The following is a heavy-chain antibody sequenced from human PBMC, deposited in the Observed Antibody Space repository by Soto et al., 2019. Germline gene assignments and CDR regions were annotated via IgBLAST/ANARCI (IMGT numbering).Heavy chain of an antibody. CDR2: IIPIFGTV. Sequence: QVQLVQSGAVVKKPGSSVKVSCKASGGTFSSYSINWVRQAPGQGLEWMGGIIPIFGTVNYAQKFQGRVTITADESTSTAYMELSSLRSEDTAVYYCARGNQRWLQLWYFDLWGRGTLVTVSS. V-gene: IGHV1-69*12. CDR1: GGTFSSYS. D-gene: IGHD5-12*01. J-gene: IGHJ2*01. CDR3: ARGNQRWLQLWYFDL.